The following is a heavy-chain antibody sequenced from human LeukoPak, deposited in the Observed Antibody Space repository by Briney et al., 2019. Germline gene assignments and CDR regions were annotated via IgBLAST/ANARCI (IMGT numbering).Heavy chain of an antibody. CDR3: ARVEVMVRGVGGFDY. CDR2: ISSSSSHI. D-gene: IGHD3-10*01. CDR1: GFTFSSYS. J-gene: IGHJ4*02. V-gene: IGHV3-21*01. Sequence: GGSLRLSWAASGFTFSSYSMNWVRQAPGKGLEWVSSISSSSSHIYYADSVKGRFTISRDNTKNSLYLQMNSLRAEDTAVYYCARVEVMVRGVGGFDYWGQGTLVTVSS.